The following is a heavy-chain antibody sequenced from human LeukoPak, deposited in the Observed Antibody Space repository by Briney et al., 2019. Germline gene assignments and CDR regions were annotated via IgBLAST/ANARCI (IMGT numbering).Heavy chain of an antibody. CDR2: INGDGSTT. D-gene: IGHD5-12*01. CDR3: AREGGSGYDPIDY. J-gene: IGHJ4*02. CDR1: GFTFSSYW. V-gene: IGHV3-74*01. Sequence: GGSLRLSCAASGFTFSSYWMHWVRQGPGKGPVWVSRINGDGSTTNYADSVKGRFTISRDNGKNTFYLQMNSLRAEDTAVYYCAREGGSGYDPIDYWGQGTLVTVSS.